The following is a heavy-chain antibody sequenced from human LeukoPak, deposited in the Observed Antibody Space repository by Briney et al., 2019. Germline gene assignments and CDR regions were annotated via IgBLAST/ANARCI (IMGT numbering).Heavy chain of an antibody. J-gene: IGHJ3*02. CDR3: ARDGRYYYAFDI. Sequence: SETLSLTCTVSGGSISSSSYYWGWIRQPPGKGLEWIGSIYYSGSTYYNPSLKSRATISVDTSKNQFSLKLSSVTAADTAVYYCARDGRYYYAFDIWGQGTMVTVSS. CDR1: GGSISSSSYY. CDR2: IYYSGST. V-gene: IGHV4-39*07. D-gene: IGHD1-26*01.